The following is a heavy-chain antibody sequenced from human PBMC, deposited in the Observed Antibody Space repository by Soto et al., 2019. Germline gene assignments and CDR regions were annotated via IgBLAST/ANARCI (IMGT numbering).Heavy chain of an antibody. CDR1: GFSFKNYA. CDR2: ITYSGGDT. V-gene: IGHV3-23*01. D-gene: IGHD6-19*01. CDR3: ARDPGIAGAGVRFEAFDI. Sequence: PGGSLRLSCEASGFSFKNYAMGWFRQTPAKGLEWFSAITYSGGDTYYADSVKGRFTISRDNSNNFLYLQMNSLRAEDTAVYYFARDPGIAGAGVRFEAFDIWGQGTMVTVSS. J-gene: IGHJ3*02.